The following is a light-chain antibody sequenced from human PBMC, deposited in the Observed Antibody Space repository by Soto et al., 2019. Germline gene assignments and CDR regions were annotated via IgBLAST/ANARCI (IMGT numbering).Light chain of an antibody. Sequence: EIVLTQSPGTLSLYPGERGTLSCRASQSVGSSQLAWYQQKPGQAPRLLIYGASTRATGTPDRFSGSGSGTDFTLTISRLEPEDFAVYYSQQYGSSPGTFGQGTRLEIK. V-gene: IGKV3-20*01. CDR2: GAS. CDR3: QQYGSSPGT. CDR1: QSVGSSQ. J-gene: IGKJ5*01.